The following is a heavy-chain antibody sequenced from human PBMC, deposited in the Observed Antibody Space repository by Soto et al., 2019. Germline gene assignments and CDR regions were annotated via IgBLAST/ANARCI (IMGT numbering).Heavy chain of an antibody. D-gene: IGHD1-26*01. V-gene: IGHV3-66*01. CDR3: ASLSNSARYIDF. J-gene: IGHJ4*02. CDR1: GFTVSDNY. Sequence: PGGSLRLSCTASGFTVSDNYMNWVRQAPGKGLEWVSVIYGGGTTDYADSVKARFTISRDSSMNTLHLQMNSLRVEDTAVYYCASLSNSARYIDFWGQGTLVTVSS. CDR2: IYGGGTT.